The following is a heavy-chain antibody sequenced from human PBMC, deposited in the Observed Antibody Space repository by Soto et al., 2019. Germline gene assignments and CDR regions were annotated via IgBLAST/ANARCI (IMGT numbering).Heavy chain of an antibody. D-gene: IGHD6-13*01. CDR1: GGTFSSYA. J-gene: IGHJ6*02. Sequence: QVQLVQSGAEVKKPGSSVKVSCKASGGTFSSYAISWVRQAPGQGLEWMGGIIPIFGTANYAQKFQGRVTINADEYTSTAYMELSSLRSEDTAVYYCARDASSSGFTYYYGMDVWGQGTKVTFSS. CDR3: ARDASSSGFTYYYGMDV. V-gene: IGHV1-69*01. CDR2: IIPIFGTA.